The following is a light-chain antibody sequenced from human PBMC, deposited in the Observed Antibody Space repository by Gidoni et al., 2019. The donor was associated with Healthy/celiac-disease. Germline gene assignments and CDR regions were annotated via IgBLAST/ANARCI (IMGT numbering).Light chain of an antibody. J-gene: IGKJ4*01. CDR2: AAS. CDR3: QQSYSTPRT. V-gene: IGKV1-39*01. CDR1: QSISNY. Sequence: DIQMTQSPSSLSASVGDRVTITCRASQSISNYLNWYQQKPWTAPKLLIYAASSLQSGAPSRFSGSGSGTDFTLTISSLQPEDFATYYCQQSYSTPRTFGGGTKVEIK.